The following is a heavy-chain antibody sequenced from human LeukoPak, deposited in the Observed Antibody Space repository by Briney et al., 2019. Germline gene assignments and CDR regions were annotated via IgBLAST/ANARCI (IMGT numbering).Heavy chain of an antibody. CDR3: ARDPAYCGGDCYFGY. CDR2: IIPIFGTA. Sequence: SVKVSCKASGGTFSSYAISWVRQAPGQGLEWMGGIIPIFGTANYAQKFQGRVTITTDESTSTAYMELSSLRSEDTAVYYCARDPAYCGGDCYFGYWGQGTLVTVSS. D-gene: IGHD2-21*01. J-gene: IGHJ4*02. CDR1: GGTFSSYA. V-gene: IGHV1-69*05.